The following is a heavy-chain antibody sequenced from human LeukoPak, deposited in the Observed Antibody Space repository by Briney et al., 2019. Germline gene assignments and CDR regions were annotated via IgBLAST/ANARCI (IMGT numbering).Heavy chain of an antibody. CDR3: ARQYQTWRWNWFDP. CDR1: GYSFTSYW. V-gene: IGHV5-51*01. J-gene: IGHJ5*02. D-gene: IGHD2-2*01. Sequence: KGGESLKISCKGSGYSFTSYWIGWVRQMPGKGLEWMAIIYSGDSDTRYSPSFQGQVTISVDKSISTAYLQWSSLKASDTAMYYCARQYQTWRWNWFDPWGQGTLVTVSS. CDR2: IYSGDSDT.